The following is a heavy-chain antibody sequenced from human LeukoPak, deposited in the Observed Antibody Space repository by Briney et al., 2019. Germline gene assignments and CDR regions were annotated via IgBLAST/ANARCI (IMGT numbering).Heavy chain of an antibody. CDR1: GGSISSSSYY. CDR2: IYYSGST. J-gene: IGHJ4*02. CDR3: ARRGCSGGSCYRIRSWHVDY. Sequence: SETLSLTCTVSGGSISSSSYYWGWIRQPPGKGLEWIGSIYYSGSTYYNPSLKGRVTISVDTSKNQFSLKLSSVTAADTAVYYCARRGCSGGSCYRIRSWHVDYWGQGTLVTVSS. V-gene: IGHV4-39*01. D-gene: IGHD2-15*01.